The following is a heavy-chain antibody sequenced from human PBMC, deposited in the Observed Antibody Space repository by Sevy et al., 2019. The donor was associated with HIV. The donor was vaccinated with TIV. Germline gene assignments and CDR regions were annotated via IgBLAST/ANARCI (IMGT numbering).Heavy chain of an antibody. Sequence: ASVNVSCMASGYTFTRYYMHWVRQAPGQGLEGMGGINPNSGGTNYAQKFQGRVTMTRDTSISKAYMELSRLRSDDAAVYYCARGYCGGDCYSPLTYFDYWGQGTLVTVSS. D-gene: IGHD2-21*02. CDR2: INPNSGGT. V-gene: IGHV1-2*02. CDR3: ARGYCGGDCYSPLTYFDY. CDR1: GYTFTRYY. J-gene: IGHJ4*02.